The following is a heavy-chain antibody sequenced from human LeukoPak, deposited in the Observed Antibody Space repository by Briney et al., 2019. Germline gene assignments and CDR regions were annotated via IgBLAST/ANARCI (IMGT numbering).Heavy chain of an antibody. V-gene: IGHV3-23*01. CDR1: GFTFSSYA. D-gene: IGHD6-19*01. J-gene: IGHJ4*02. CDR3: AKPVSSGWYGVDY. Sequence: QSGGSLRLSCAASGFTFSSYAMSWVRQAPGKGLGWVSAISGSGGSTYYADSVKGRFTISRDNSKNTLYLQMNSLRAEDTAVYYCAKPVSSGWYGVDYWGQGTLVTVSS. CDR2: ISGSGGST.